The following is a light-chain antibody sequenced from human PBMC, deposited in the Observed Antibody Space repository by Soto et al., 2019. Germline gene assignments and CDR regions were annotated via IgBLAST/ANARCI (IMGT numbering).Light chain of an antibody. CDR1: QSVSSNK. CDR3: QVFDGSLWT. V-gene: IGKV3-20*01. Sequence: EIVLTQSPGTLSLSPGERATLSCRASQSVSSNKLAWYQQKPGQAPRLLIYGASGRATGIPDRFSGSGSGTDFNLTISRLEPEDFAVYYCQVFDGSLWTFGQGTKVEIK. J-gene: IGKJ1*01. CDR2: GAS.